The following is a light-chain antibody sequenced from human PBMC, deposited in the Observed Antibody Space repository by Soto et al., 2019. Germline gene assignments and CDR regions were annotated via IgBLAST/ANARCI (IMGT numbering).Light chain of an antibody. CDR1: SSDVGGYNY. V-gene: IGLV2-8*01. J-gene: IGLJ1*01. CDR2: EVT. Sequence: QSVLTHPPSASWPPGQSVTISCTGTSSDVGGYNYVSWYQHHPGKAPKLMISEVTNRPSGVPDRFSGSKSGNTASLTVSGLQAEDEADYYCTSYSGSNTPYVFGTGTKVTVL. CDR3: TSYSGSNTPYV.